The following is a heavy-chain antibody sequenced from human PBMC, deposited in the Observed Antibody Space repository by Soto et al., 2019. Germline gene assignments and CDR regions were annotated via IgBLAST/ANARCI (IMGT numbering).Heavy chain of an antibody. CDR3: ARGPWAMYSSSWYGGFDP. V-gene: IGHV1-8*01. CDR2: MNPNSGNT. Sequence: QVQLVQSGAEVKKPGASVKVSCKASGYTFTSYDINWVRQATGQGLEWMGWMNPNSGNTGYAQKFQGRVTMTRNTFRRTXXMELSSLRSEDTAVYYCARGPWAMYSSSWYGGFDPWGQGTLVTVSS. D-gene: IGHD6-13*01. J-gene: IGHJ5*02. CDR1: GYTFTSYD.